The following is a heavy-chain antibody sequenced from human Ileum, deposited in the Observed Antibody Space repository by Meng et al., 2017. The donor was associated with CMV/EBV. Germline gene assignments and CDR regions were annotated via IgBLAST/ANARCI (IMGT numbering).Heavy chain of an antibody. D-gene: IGHD6-13*01. Sequence: GESLKISCKGSGYSFTSYWIGWVRQMPGKGLEWMGIIYPGDSDTRYSPSFQGQVTISADKSISTAYLQWNSLKASDTAMYYCARHNQIAASGADYWGQGTLVTVSS. CDR2: IYPGDSDT. V-gene: IGHV5-51*01. CDR1: GYSFTSYW. CDR3: ARHNQIAASGADY. J-gene: IGHJ4*02.